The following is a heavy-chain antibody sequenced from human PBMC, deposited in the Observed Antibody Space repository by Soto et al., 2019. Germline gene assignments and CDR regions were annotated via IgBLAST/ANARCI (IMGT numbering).Heavy chain of an antibody. Sequence: QVQLVESGGGLVKPGGSLRLSCAASGFTFSDYYMSWIRQAPGKGLEWVSYISSSSSYTNYADSVKGRFTISRDNAKNSLYLQMNTLRAEDTAVYYCASYLRGHGARRYFDLWGRGTLVTVSS. CDR2: ISSSSSYT. V-gene: IGHV3-11*05. J-gene: IGHJ2*01. CDR3: ASYLRGHGARRYFDL. CDR1: GFTFSDYY. D-gene: IGHD6-6*01.